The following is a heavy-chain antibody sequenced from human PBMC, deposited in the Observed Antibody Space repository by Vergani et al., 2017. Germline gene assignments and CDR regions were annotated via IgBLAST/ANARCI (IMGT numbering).Heavy chain of an antibody. J-gene: IGHJ4*02. Sequence: VQLVQSGAEVKKPGESLRISCKGSGGTFSSYAISWVRQAPGQGLEWMGGIIPIFGTANYAQKFQGRVTITADESTSTAYMELSSLRSEETAVYYCARVVGAAYSSGWYYFDYWGQGTLVTVSS. D-gene: IGHD6-19*01. CDR2: IIPIFGTA. CDR3: ARVVGAAYSSGWYYFDY. V-gene: IGHV1-69*01. CDR1: GGTFSSYA.